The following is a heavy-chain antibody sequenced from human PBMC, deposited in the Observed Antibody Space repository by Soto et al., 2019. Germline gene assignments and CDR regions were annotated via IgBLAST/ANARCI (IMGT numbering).Heavy chain of an antibody. CDR2: IYYSGDP. CDR3: AREGALLFGGNSDYYSTMDV. V-gene: IGHV4-30-4*08. J-gene: IGHJ6*02. CDR1: DGSSVSVDYY. Sequence: PSVTMSLSYTVSDGSSVSVDYYPSWIHQHPGVGLDWIGYIYYSGDPSYNPSLKSRVTISIDTSKNQFSLKLSSVTAADTAFYYCAREGALLFGGNSDYYSTMDVWGQGTTVTVSS. D-gene: IGHD2-21*02.